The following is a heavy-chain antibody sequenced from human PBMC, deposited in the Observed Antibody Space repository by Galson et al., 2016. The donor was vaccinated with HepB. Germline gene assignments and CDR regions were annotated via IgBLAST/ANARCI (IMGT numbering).Heavy chain of an antibody. CDR2: IYYSGNT. D-gene: IGHD1-7*01. Sequence: TLSLTCTVSGGSISSGDYYWRWIRQPPGKGLEWVGYIYYSGNTYYNPSLKSRVTISVDTSKNQFSLKLSSVTAADTAVYYCARVPRTYYYMDVWGQGTTVTGSS. CDR3: ARVPRTYYYMDV. CDR1: GGSISSGDYY. J-gene: IGHJ6*03. V-gene: IGHV4-30-4*01.